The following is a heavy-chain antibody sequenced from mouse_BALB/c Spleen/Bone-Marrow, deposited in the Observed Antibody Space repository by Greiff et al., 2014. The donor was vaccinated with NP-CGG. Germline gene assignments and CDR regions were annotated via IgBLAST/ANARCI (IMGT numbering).Heavy chain of an antibody. V-gene: IGHV5-12-1*01. Sequence: DVMLVESGGGLVKPGGSLKLSCAASGFAFSGNDMPWVRQIPEKRLEWVAYISSGGGRIYYPDTVKGRFTISRDNAKNTLYLQMNSLKSEDTTMYYCARQRGYAYAVDYWGQGTSVTVSS. J-gene: IGHJ4*01. CDR1: GFAFSGND. CDR3: ARQRGYAYAVDY. CDR2: ISSGGGRI. D-gene: IGHD2-2*01.